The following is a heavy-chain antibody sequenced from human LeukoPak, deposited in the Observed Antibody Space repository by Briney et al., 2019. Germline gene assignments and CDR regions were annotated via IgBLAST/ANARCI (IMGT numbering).Heavy chain of an antibody. Sequence: PGGSLRLSCAASGFTVSSNYMSWVRQAPGKGLEWVSVIYSGGSTYYADSVKGRFTISRDNSKNTLYLQMNSLRAEDTAVYYCARDTVVTRLYYYYYGMDVWGQGTTVTVSS. J-gene: IGHJ6*02. CDR3: ARDTVVTRLYYYYYGMDV. D-gene: IGHD4-23*01. V-gene: IGHV3-53*01. CDR1: GFTVSSNY. CDR2: IYSGGST.